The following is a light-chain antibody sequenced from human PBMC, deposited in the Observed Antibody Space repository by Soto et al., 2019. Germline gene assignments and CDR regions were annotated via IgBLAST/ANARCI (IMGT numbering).Light chain of an antibody. J-gene: IGLJ1*01. CDR3: SSYTSSSTPLYV. CDR1: SSDVGGYNY. V-gene: IGLV2-14*01. Sequence: QSLLNQPASVSGSPGQSITISCTGTSSDVGGYNYVSWYQQHPGKAPKLMIYDVSNRPSGVSNRFSGSKSGNTASLTISGLQAEDEADYYCSSYTSSSTPLYVFGTGTKVTVL. CDR2: DVS.